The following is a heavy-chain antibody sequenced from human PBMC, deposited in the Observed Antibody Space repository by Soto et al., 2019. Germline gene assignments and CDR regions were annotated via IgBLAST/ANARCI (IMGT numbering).Heavy chain of an antibody. Sequence: SETLSLTCTVSGGSISSGDYSWRWIREPPGKGLEWIGSMYYSGKTYSNSSLKSRLTISVETSKNQFSLKLRSVTAADTAVYYCPRGGPRAGVSQYFETWGQGNLV. CDR1: GGSISSGDYS. D-gene: IGHD6-13*01. CDR3: PRGGPRAGVSQYFET. V-gene: IGHV4-30-4*01. J-gene: IGHJ4*02. CDR2: MYYSGKT.